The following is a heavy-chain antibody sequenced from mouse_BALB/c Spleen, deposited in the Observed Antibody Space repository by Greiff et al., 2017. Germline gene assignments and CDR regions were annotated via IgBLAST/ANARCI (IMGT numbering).Heavy chain of an antibody. V-gene: IGHV5-6-5*01. CDR3: ARVDDSYDYDGDWYFDV. J-gene: IGHJ1*01. Sequence: EVQVVESGGGLVKPGGSLKLSCAASGFTFSSYAMSWVRQTPEKRLEWVASISSGGSTYYPDSVKGRFTISRDNARNILYLQMSSLRSEDTAMYYCARVDDSYDYDGDWYFDVWGAGTTVTVSS. CDR1: GFTFSSYA. D-gene: IGHD2-4*01. CDR2: ISSGGST.